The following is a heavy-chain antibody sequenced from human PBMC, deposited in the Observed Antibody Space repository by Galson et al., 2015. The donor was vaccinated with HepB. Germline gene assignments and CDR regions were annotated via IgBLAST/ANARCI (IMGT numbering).Heavy chain of an antibody. D-gene: IGHD3-10*01. CDR3: ARAKEGRGYFDC. Sequence: SETLSLTCAVSGDSISNDRWWSWVRQPPGEGPEWIEEAYHSGGTNYRPSLKSRVTISVDKSKNQFSLKLTSVTAADTAVYYCARAKEGRGYFDCWGQGTLVTVSS. J-gene: IGHJ4*02. CDR1: GDSISNDRW. CDR2: AYHSGGT. V-gene: IGHV4-4*02.